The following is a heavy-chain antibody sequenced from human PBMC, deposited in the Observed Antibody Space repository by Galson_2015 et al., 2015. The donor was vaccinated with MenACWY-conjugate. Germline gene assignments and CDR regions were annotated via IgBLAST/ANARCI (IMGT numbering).Heavy chain of an antibody. CDR3: ARDHPSTYGIAWDLFEL. V-gene: IGHV3-7*03. Sequence: SLRLSCAASGFTFRNYWMTWVRQAPGKGLEWVASIKKDGSEKYYVDSVKGRFTISRDNAKNSLYLEMNSLRAEDTAVYYCARDHPSTYGIAWDLFELWGQGTMVTVSS. CDR1: GFTFRNYW. D-gene: IGHD4-17*01. CDR2: IKKDGSEK. J-gene: IGHJ3*01.